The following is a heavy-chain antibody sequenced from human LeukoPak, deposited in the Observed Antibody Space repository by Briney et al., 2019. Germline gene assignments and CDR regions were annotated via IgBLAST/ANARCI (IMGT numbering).Heavy chain of an antibody. CDR2: IYTSGIT. J-gene: IGHJ4*02. CDR3: AEGSGSFDY. D-gene: IGHD5-12*01. Sequence: SQTLSLXCTVSGGSISSGSYYWSWIRQPAGKGLEWIGRIYTSGITNYNPSLKSRVTISVDTSKNQFSLKLSSVTAADTAVYYCAEGSGSFDYWGQGTLVTVSS. V-gene: IGHV4-61*02. CDR1: GGSISSGSYY.